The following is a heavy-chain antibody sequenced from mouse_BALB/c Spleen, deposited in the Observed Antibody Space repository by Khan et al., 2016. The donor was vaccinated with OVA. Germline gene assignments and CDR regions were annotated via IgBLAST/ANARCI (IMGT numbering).Heavy chain of an antibody. CDR1: GFSLSNYG. V-gene: IGHV2-9*02. Sequence: QVQLQQSGPGLVAPSQTLSITCTVSGFSLSNYGVHWVRQPPGKGLEWLGVIWAGGSTNHNSALMSRLTISKDNSKSQVFFKMNSLQTEYTTMYYCARAFYNGAWFAYWGQGTLVTVSA. J-gene: IGHJ3*01. D-gene: IGHD1-3*01. CDR2: IWAGGST. CDR3: ARAFYNGAWFAY.